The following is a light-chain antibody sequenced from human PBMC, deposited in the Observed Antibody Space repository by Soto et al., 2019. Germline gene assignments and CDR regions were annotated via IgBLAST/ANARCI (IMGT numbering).Light chain of an antibody. CDR1: NSDVGGYNY. CDR3: SSYTTSSLYV. CDR2: DVS. J-gene: IGLJ1*01. V-gene: IGLV2-14*01. Sequence: VLPQPARGSGSPGHSIHLSCSGTNSDVGGYNYVSWYQQHPGKAPKLMIYDVSYRPSGISNRFSGSKSDNTASLTISGLQAEDEADYYCSSYTTSSLYVFGTGTKVTVL.